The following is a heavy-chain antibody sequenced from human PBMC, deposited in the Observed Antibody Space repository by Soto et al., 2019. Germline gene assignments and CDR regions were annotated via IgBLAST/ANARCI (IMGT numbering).Heavy chain of an antibody. V-gene: IGHV4-39*01. J-gene: IGHJ4*02. CDR3: ARRHYGVGYFDY. D-gene: IGHD3-16*01. CDR2: IYYSGST. CDR1: GGSISSSSYY. Sequence: QLQLQESGPGLVKPSETLSLTCTVSGGSISSSSYYWGWIRQPPGKGLEWIGSIYYSGSTYYNPSLKSRVTISVDTSKNQFSLKLSSVTAADTAVYYCARRHYGVGYFDYWGQGTLVTVSS.